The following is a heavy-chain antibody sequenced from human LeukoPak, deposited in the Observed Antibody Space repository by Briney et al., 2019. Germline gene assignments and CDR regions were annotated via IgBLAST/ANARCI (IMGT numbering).Heavy chain of an antibody. D-gene: IGHD6-13*01. V-gene: IGHV4-59*01. CDR2: IYYSGST. CDR1: GGSISSYY. CDR3: ARMLAAAGTSVGFDP. Sequence: SETLSLTCTVSGGSISSYYWSWIRQPPGKGLEWIGYIYYSGSTNYNPSLKSRVTISVDTSKNQFSLKLSSVTAADTAVYYCARMLAAAGTSVGFDPWGQGTLVTVSS. J-gene: IGHJ5*02.